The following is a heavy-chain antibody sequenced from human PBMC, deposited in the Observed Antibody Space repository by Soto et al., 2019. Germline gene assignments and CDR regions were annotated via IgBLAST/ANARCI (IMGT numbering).Heavy chain of an antibody. CDR1: GGSISSGDYY. J-gene: IGHJ4*02. CDR3: ARAGRTYYYDSSGFPPPDY. D-gene: IGHD3-22*01. Sequence: ASETLSLTCTVSGGSISSGDYYWSWIRQPPWKGLEWIGYIYYSGSTYYNPSLKSRVTISVDTSKNQFSLKLSSVTAADTAVYYCARAGRTYYYDSSGFPPPDYWGQGXLVTVYS. V-gene: IGHV4-30-4*01. CDR2: IYYSGST.